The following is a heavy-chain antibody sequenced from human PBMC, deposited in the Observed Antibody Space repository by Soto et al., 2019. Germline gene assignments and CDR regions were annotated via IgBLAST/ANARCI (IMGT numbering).Heavy chain of an antibody. J-gene: IGHJ5*02. V-gene: IGHV3-30*18. CDR3: AKLAGDILTGSEKNWFDP. CDR2: ISYDGSNK. D-gene: IGHD3-9*01. Sequence: PGGSLRLSCAASGFTFSSYGMHWVRQAPGKELEWVAVISYDGSNKYYADSVKGRFTISRDNSKNTLYLQMNSLRAEDTAVYYCAKLAGDILTGSEKNWFDPWGQGTLVTVSS. CDR1: GFTFSSYG.